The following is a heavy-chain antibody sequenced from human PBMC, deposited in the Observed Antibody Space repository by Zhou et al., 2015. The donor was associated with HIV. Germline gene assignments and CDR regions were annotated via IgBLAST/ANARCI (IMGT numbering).Heavy chain of an antibody. Sequence: QVQLVQSGAEVKKPGSSVKVSCKASGGTFSSYAISWVRQAPGQGLEWMGGIIPIFGTANYAQKFQGRVTITADESTSTAYMELSSLRSEDTAVYYCARAKRNYYDSSGYYYDFDYWGQGTLVTVSS. V-gene: IGHV1-69*01. D-gene: IGHD3-22*01. CDR3: ARAKRNYYDSSGYYYDFDY. CDR1: GGTFSSYA. J-gene: IGHJ4*02. CDR2: IIPIFGTA.